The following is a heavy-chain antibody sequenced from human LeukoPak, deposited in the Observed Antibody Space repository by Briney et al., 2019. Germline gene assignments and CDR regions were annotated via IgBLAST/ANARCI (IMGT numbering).Heavy chain of an antibody. J-gene: IGHJ4*02. V-gene: IGHV4-34*01. CDR3: ARHHDYGDYGYFDY. D-gene: IGHD4-17*01. Sequence: SETLSLTCAVYGGSFSGYYWSWIRQPPGKGLEWIGEINHSGSTNYNPSLKSRVTISVDTSKNQFSLKLSSVTAADTAVYYCARHHDYGDYGYFDYWGQGTLVTVSS. CDR1: GGSFSGYY. CDR2: INHSGST.